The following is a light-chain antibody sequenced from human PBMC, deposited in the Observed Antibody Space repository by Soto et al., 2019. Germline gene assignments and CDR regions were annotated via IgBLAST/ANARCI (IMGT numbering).Light chain of an antibody. CDR1: QSVSSSY. CDR2: GAS. CDR3: QQYGWSPSST. Sequence: EIVLTQSPGTLSLSPGERATLSCRASQSVSSSYLAWYQQKPGQAPRLLIYGASSRATGIPDRFSGSGSGTDFTRIISRQAPEDFAVYYCQQYGWSPSSTFGRGRRLEIK. J-gene: IGKJ5*01. V-gene: IGKV3-20*01.